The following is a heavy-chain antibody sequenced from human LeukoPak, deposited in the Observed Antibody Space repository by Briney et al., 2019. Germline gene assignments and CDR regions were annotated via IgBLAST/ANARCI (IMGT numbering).Heavy chain of an antibody. CDR3: ANGYPSMTAVTLLFDH. CDR1: GFTFSSYG. V-gene: IGHV3-30*18. D-gene: IGHD4-17*01. CDR2: ISYDGSTN. Sequence: SGGSLRLSCAASGFTFSSYGIHWVRDAPGKGLEWVGVISYDGSTNYYAASVKGRFTISRDNSKNTLYLQMNSLRGEDTAVYYCANGYPSMTAVTLLFDHWGQGTLVTVSS. J-gene: IGHJ4*02.